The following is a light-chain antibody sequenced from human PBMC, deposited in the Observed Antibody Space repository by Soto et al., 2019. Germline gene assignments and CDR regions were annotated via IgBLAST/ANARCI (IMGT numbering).Light chain of an antibody. V-gene: IGKV1-8*01. Sequence: AIRMTQSPSSFSASPGDRVTITCRASQGISTYLAWYQQKPGKAPQLLIYAASTSQSGVPSRFSGSGSGADFTLTISFLQSEDFATYYCQQYYSYPRTFGQGTKVDIK. CDR2: AAS. CDR1: QGISTY. J-gene: IGKJ1*01. CDR3: QQYYSYPRT.